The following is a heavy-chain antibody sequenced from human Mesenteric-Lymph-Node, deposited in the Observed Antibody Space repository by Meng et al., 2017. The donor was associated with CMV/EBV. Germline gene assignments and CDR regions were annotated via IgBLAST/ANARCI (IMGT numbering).Heavy chain of an antibody. CDR1: YA. CDR3: ARFAAGLLYNYYYYGMDV. D-gene: IGHD2-2*02. Sequence: YAVSWVRQAPGQGLGWMGGIIPILGIANYAQKFQGRVTITADKSTSTAYMELSSLRSEDTAVYYCARFAAGLLYNYYYYGMDVWGQGTTVTVSS. CDR2: IIPILGIA. J-gene: IGHJ6*02. V-gene: IGHV1-69*10.